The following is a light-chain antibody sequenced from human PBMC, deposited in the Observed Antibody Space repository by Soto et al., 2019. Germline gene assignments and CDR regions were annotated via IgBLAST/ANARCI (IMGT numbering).Light chain of an antibody. CDR2: TAS. J-gene: IGKJ4*01. Sequence: DIQITPSPSSLSASVGDRVTITFRASETITRYLNWYQHRPGKAPKLLIYTASTLQTGVPSRFSGSGSGTDFTLTISGPQPEDFATYYCQQSYSNFPPFGAGNKVDIK. CDR1: ETITRY. V-gene: IGKV1-39*01. CDR3: QQSYSNFPP.